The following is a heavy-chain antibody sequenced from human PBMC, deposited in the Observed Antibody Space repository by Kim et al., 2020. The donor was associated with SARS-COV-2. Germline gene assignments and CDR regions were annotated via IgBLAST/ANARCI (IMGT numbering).Heavy chain of an antibody. Sequence: GGSLRLSCAASGFTFSNYWMNWVRQVPGKGLVWVSRIRSDGSGTTYADSVKGRFTISRDNAKNTLYVQMNSLRAEDTAVYYFARGDWGVWGQGTMVTVS. CDR1: GFTFSNYW. V-gene: IGHV3-74*03. CDR3: ARGDWGV. D-gene: IGHD7-27*01. CDR2: IRSDGSGT. J-gene: IGHJ3*01.